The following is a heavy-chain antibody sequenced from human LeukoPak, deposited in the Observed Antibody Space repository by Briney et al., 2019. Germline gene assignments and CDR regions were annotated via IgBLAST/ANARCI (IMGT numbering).Heavy chain of an antibody. Sequence: SETLSLTCTVSGGSISSYYWSWIRQPPGKGLEWIGYIYYSGSTNYNPSLKSRVTISVDTSKNQFSLKLSSVTAADTAVYYCARGRLGWYVDAFDIWGQGTMVTVSS. V-gene: IGHV4-59*01. CDR2: IYYSGST. CDR3: ARGRLGWYVDAFDI. CDR1: GGSISSYY. J-gene: IGHJ3*02. D-gene: IGHD6-19*01.